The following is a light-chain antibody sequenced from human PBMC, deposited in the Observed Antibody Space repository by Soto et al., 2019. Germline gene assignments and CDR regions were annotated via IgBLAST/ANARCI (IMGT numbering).Light chain of an antibody. CDR2: DDR. V-gene: IGLV3-21*02. CDR3: HAWDRRSDQYV. Sequence: SYELTQPPSGSVPPGQTVRVACGAKNIGSKSVHWYQQSSGQAPVLVVYDDRDRPSGVPERFSCSNSGNTATLTISSVEDGEAAEYPLHAWDRRSDQYVFATGTKVTV. J-gene: IGLJ1*01. CDR1: NIGSKS.